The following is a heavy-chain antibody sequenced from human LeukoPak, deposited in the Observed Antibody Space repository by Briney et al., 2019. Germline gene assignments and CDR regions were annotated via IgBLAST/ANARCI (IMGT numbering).Heavy chain of an antibody. CDR3: ARRPATSDAFDI. CDR2: ISSSSSTI. J-gene: IGHJ3*02. CDR1: GFTFSSYS. D-gene: IGHD2-2*01. V-gene: IGHV3-48*01. Sequence: SGGSLRLSCAASGFTFSSYSMNWVRQAPGKGLEWVSYISSSSSTIYYADSVKGRFTISRDNSKNTLYLQMNSLRAEDTAVYYCARRPATSDAFDIWGQGTMVTVSS.